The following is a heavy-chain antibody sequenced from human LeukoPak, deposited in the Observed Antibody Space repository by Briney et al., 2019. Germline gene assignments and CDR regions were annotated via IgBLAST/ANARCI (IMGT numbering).Heavy chain of an antibody. D-gene: IGHD3-10*01. CDR3: ARANSLMVRGVISYFDS. Sequence: PGGSLRLSCAASGFTFSSNDMNWVRQAPGKGLDFIAYISSTGATIYYADSLKGRFTISRDNARNSLYLQMNSLRDEDTAVYFCARANSLMVRGVISYFDSWGQGTLVTVSS. V-gene: IGHV3-48*02. CDR1: GFTFSSND. CDR2: ISSTGATI. J-gene: IGHJ4*02.